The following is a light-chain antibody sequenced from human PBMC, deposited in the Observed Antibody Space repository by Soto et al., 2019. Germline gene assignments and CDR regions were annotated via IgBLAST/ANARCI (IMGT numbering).Light chain of an antibody. CDR2: DTS. J-gene: IGKJ5*01. Sequence: EIVLTQSPGTLSLSPGVRATLSCRASQTLSNSFIAWYQQKPGQAPRLLIYDTSSRATGVPDRYSASGSGTDFTLTISRLEPEDFAVYYCQQYGSSPITFGQGTRLEIK. CDR1: QTLSNSF. V-gene: IGKV3-20*01. CDR3: QQYGSSPIT.